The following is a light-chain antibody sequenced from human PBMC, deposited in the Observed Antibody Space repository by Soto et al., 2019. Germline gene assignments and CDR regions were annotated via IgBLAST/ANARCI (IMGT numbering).Light chain of an antibody. CDR1: QSVLYSSNSKNY. Sequence: DIVMTQSPVSLAVSLGERATINCKSSQSVLYSSNSKNYLAWYQQKPGQPPQLLIYWASTRESGVPDRFSGSGSGTDFTLTISNLQAEDVTVYYCQQYYTAPLTFGGGTKVDIK. CDR3: QQYYTAPLT. V-gene: IGKV4-1*01. CDR2: WAS. J-gene: IGKJ4*01.